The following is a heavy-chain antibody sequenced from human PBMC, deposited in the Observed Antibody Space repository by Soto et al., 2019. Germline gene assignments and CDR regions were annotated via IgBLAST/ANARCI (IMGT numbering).Heavy chain of an antibody. V-gene: IGHV3-30*03. D-gene: IGHD3-10*01. CDR2: ISYDGSNK. Sequence: GGSLRLSCAVSGFNFSGLAMHWVRQAPGKGLEWVAVISYDGSNKYYADSVKGRFTISRDNSKNTLYLQMNSLRAEDTAVYYCAAETAVYYCAKHFSADYFDYWGQGALVTVSS. CDR1: GFNFSGLA. CDR3: AAETAVYYCAKHFSADYFDY. J-gene: IGHJ4*02.